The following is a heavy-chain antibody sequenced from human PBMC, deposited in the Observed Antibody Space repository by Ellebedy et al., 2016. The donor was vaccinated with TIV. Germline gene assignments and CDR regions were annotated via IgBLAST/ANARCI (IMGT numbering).Heavy chain of an antibody. CDR2: MNPDSGHT. CDR3: ARNPAVGATTFDF. J-gene: IGHJ4*02. V-gene: IGHV1-8*01. Sequence: ASVKVSCXASGYTLTSYDINWVRQATGQGLEWMGWMNPDSGHTGYLQKFQGRVTMTRNTSTSVAYMELSSLRSEDTAVYYCARNPAVGATTFDFWGQGNLVTVSS. CDR1: GYTLTSYD. D-gene: IGHD1-26*01.